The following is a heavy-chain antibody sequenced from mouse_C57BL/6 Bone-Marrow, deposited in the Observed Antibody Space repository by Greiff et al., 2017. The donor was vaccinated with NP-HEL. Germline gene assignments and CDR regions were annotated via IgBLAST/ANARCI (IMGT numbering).Heavy chain of an antibody. CDR3: ARIDGYYGYFDY. J-gene: IGHJ2*01. D-gene: IGHD2-3*01. CDR2: IYTRDGST. CDR1: GYTFTDHT. Sequence: QVQLQQSDAELVKPGASVKISCKVSGYTFTDHTIHWMKQRPEQGLEWIGYIYTRDGSTKYNEKFKGKATLTADNSSSTAYMQLNSLTSEDSAVYFCARIDGYYGYFDYWGQGTTLTVSS. V-gene: IGHV1-78*01.